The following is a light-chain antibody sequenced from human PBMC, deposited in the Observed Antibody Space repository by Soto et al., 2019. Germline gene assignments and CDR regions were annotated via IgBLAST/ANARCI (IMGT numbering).Light chain of an antibody. CDR1: SSDVGGNKY. CDR2: KVT. J-gene: IGLJ1*01. V-gene: IGLV2-14*01. Sequence: QSALAQPASVSGSPGQSITISCTGTSSDVGGNKYISWYQQYPGKVPKLLINKVTNRPSGVSYRFSGSKSGNTASLTISALLAEDEADYFCASSTSDSLYVFGTGTKVTVL. CDR3: ASSTSDSLYV.